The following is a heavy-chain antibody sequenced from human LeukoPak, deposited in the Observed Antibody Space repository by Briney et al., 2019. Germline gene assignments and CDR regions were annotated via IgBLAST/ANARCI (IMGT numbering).Heavy chain of an antibody. CDR2: IYYSGST. CDR3: ATVVIDAVGLQFDP. V-gene: IGHV4-59*01. Sequence: PSETLSLTCTVSGGSISSYYWSWLRQPPGKGLEWIGYIYYSGSTNYNPSLKSRVTISVDTSKNQFSLKLSSVTAADTAVYYCATVVIDAVGLQFDPWGQGTLVTVSS. CDR1: GGSISSYY. J-gene: IGHJ5*02. D-gene: IGHD2-21*01.